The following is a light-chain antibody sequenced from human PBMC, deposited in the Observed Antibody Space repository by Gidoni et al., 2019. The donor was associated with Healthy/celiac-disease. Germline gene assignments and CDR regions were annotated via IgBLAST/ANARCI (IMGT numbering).Light chain of an antibody. J-gene: IGKJ1*01. Sequence: PSSLSASVGDRVSITCRASPGISNSLAWYQQKPGKAPKLLLYAASRLESGVPSRFSGSGSGTDYTLTISSLQPEDFATYYCQQYYSTPRTFGQGTKVEIK. CDR2: AAS. CDR1: PGISNS. CDR3: QQYYSTPRT. V-gene: IGKV1-NL1*01.